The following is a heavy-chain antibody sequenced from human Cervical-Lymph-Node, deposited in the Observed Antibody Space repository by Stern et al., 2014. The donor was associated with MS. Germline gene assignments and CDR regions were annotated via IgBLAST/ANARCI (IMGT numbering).Heavy chain of an antibody. D-gene: IGHD6-6*01. CDR3: SRQEGSRHYGLDV. CDR2: IYPGDSDI. Sequence: EVQLVQSGAAVKKSGESLKISCKGSGYSFPAFWIAWVRQMPGKGLEWMGIIYPGDSDIRYSPAFQGQVTISADKSSRTAYLQWSSWKASYTARYYCSRQEGSRHYGLDVWGQGATVTVSS. V-gene: IGHV5-51*01. CDR1: GYSFPAFW. J-gene: IGHJ6*02.